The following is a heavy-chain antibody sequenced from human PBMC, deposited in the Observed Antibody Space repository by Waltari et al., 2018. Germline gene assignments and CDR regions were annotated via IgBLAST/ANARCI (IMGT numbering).Heavy chain of an antibody. Sequence: QVQLVQSGAEVKKPGASVKVSCKASGYTFTSYYMHWVRQAPGQGLEWMGIINPSGGSTSDEQKFQGRVTMTRDTSTSTVYMELSSLRSEDTAVYYCARDRVQLRPFGYWGQGTLVTVSS. J-gene: IGHJ4*02. V-gene: IGHV1-46*01. CDR1: GYTFTSYY. CDR2: INPSGGST. CDR3: ARDRVQLRPFGY. D-gene: IGHD5-18*01.